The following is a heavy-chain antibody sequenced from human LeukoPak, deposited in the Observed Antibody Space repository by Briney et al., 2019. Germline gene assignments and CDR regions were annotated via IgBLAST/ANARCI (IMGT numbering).Heavy chain of an antibody. D-gene: IGHD6-13*01. CDR3: AKDYSSSWYAKPNWFDP. CDR1: GFPFDDYA. J-gene: IGHJ5*02. Sequence: SLSLSCAASGFPFDDYAMHWVRQAPGKGLEWVSGISWNSGSIGYADSVKGRFTISGDNAKNSLYLQMNSLRAEDTALYYCAKDYSSSWYAKPNWFDPWGQGTLVTVSS. CDR2: ISWNSGSI. V-gene: IGHV3-9*01.